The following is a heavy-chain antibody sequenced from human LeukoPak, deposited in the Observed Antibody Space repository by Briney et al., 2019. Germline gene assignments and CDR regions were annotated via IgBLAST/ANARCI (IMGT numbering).Heavy chain of an antibody. CDR2: ISSSSTYT. V-gene: IGHV3-11*03. J-gene: IGHJ4*02. Sequence: PGESLRLSCAASGFTFSDYYMSWIRQAPGKGLEWVSYISSSSTYTNYADSVKGRFTISRDDARNSLFLQMNSLRAEDTAVYYCARIRGYSYGIDYWGQGTLVTVSS. D-gene: IGHD5-18*01. CDR3: ARIRGYSYGIDY. CDR1: GFTFSDYY.